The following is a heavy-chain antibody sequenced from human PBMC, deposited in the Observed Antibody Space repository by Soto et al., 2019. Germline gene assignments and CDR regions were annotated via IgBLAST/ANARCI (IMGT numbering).Heavy chain of an antibody. J-gene: IGHJ4*02. CDR3: ARLAPSRGGTCYPLPPDL. CDR1: GYNFVTFG. D-gene: IGHD2-21*01. Sequence: QVQLLQSGAEVKQPGASVKVSCKASGYNFVTFGVSWVRQAPGRGLEWMGWITPDNGNTNYAQNFQGRATMTTDASAIAAYMEVRSLRSDHPSVYYCARLAPSRGGTCYPLPPDLWGQGDLVTVPS. CDR2: ITPDNGNT. V-gene: IGHV1-18*01.